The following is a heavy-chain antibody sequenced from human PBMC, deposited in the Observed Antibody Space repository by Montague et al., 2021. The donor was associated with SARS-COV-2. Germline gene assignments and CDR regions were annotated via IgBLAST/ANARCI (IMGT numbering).Heavy chain of an antibody. Sequence: SLRLSCSASGFTFSSYAMHWVRQAPGKGLEWVAVISYDRSNKYYXDSVKGRFTISRDNSKNTLYLQMNSLRAEDTAVYYCARDNYDYVWGSYRYIYWGQGTLVTVSS. V-gene: IGHV3-30*04. CDR2: ISYDRSNK. CDR1: GFTFSSYA. D-gene: IGHD3-16*02. CDR3: ARDNYDYVWGSYRYIY. J-gene: IGHJ4*02.